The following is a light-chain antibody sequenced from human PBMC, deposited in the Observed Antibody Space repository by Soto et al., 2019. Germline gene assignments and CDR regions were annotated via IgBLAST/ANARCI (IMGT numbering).Light chain of an antibody. CDR1: SSDVGGYNY. J-gene: IGLJ1*01. CDR2: EVS. Sequence: QSALTQPASVSGSPGQSITISCTGTSSDVGGYNYVSWFQHHPGKAPKLIIYEVSYRPSGVSARFSGSKSGDTASLTISGLQAEDEADYYCSSFTNTITRYAFGTVPKLTVL. CDR3: SSFTNTITRYA. V-gene: IGLV2-14*01.